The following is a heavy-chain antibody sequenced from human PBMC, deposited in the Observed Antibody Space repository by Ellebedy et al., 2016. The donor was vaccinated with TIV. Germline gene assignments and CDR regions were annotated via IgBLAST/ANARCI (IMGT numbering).Heavy chain of an antibody. V-gene: IGHV4-39*07. J-gene: IGHJ6*02. Sequence: SETLSLTCTVSGGPFSSTSYYWGWIRQPPGQGLEWIGEINHSGSTNYNPSLKSRVTISVDTSKNQFSLKLSSVTAADTAVYYCARVIIVAAGHRYYYYGMDVWGQGTTVTVSS. CDR1: GGPFSSTSYY. CDR3: ARVIIVAAGHRYYYYGMDV. D-gene: IGHD6-13*01. CDR2: INHSGST.